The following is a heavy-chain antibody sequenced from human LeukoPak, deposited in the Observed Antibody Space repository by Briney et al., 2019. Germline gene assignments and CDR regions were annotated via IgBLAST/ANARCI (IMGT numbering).Heavy chain of an antibody. Sequence: ASVKVSCKTSGYGFTNYGITWVRQAPGQGLEWMGWISGYNSKPFYAQNFQGRVTMTTDTSTSTVYMELRSLRSDDTAVYYCARDTYDFWRWVSESWGQGTLVTVSS. D-gene: IGHD3-3*01. CDR1: GYGFTNYG. V-gene: IGHV1-18*01. CDR2: ISGYNSKP. CDR3: ARDTYDFWRWVSES. J-gene: IGHJ4*02.